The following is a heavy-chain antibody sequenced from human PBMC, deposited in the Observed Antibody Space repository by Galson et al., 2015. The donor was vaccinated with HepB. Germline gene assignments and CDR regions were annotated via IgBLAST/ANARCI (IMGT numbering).Heavy chain of an antibody. CDR3: ARACTSASCHTPSGLDI. V-gene: IGHV3-13*04. J-gene: IGHJ3*02. CDR2: IGTVGDT. CDR1: GFAFSNYD. D-gene: IGHD2-2*02. Sequence: SLRLSCAVSGFAFSNYDMHWVRQATGEGLEWVSTIGTVGDTYYPDSVRGRFTISREDAKNSLYLQMSSLRAGDTAVYYCARACTSASCHTPSGLDIWGQGTMVTVSS.